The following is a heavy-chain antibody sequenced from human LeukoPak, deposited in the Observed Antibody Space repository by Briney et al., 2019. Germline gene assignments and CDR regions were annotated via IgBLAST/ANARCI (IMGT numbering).Heavy chain of an antibody. CDR2: IYSGGST. CDR3: ANSGRVGANTSGPRL. Sequence: PGGSLRLSCAASGFTVSSNYMSWVRQAPGKGLEWVSVIYSGGSTYYADSVKGRFTISRDTSKNTLYLQMNSLRAEDTAVYYCANSGRVGANTSGPRLWGQGTMVTVPS. D-gene: IGHD1-26*01. CDR1: GFTVSSNY. V-gene: IGHV3-66*01. J-gene: IGHJ3*01.